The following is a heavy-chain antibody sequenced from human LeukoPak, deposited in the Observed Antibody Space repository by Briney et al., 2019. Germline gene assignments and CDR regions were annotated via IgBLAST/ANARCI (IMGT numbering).Heavy chain of an antibody. Sequence: GGSLRLSCAASGFTFSSYSMNWVRQAPGKGLEWVSSISSSSSYIYYADSVKGRFTISRDNAKNSLYLQMNSLRAEDTAVYYCAREWVGEYCSSTSCHDAFDIWGQGTMVTVSS. CDR3: AREWVGEYCSSTSCHDAFDI. V-gene: IGHV3-21*01. J-gene: IGHJ3*02. CDR1: GFTFSSYS. D-gene: IGHD2-2*01. CDR2: ISSSSSYI.